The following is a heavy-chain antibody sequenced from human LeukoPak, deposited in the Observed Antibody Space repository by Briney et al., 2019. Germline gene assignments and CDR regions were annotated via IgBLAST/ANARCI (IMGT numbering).Heavy chain of an antibody. CDR2: IKESGSEK. J-gene: IGHJ4*02. D-gene: IGHD6-13*01. V-gene: IGHV3-7*01. CDR3: ARPSKSSTWYYFEY. Sequence: GGSLRLSCAASVFTFSTYWMSWVRQAPGKGLEWVANIKESGSEKYYVDSVEGRFTISRDNAENSLSLQMNDLRAEDTAVYYCARPSKSSTWYYFEYWGQGTLATVSS. CDR1: VFTFSTYW.